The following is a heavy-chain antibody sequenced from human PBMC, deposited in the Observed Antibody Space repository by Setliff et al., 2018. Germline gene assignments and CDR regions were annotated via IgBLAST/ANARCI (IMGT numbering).Heavy chain of an antibody. CDR3: VRDSSADYYDNDYFKY. Sequence: PGGSLRLSCAASGFTFSAHYMDWLRQAPGKGLEWVSRISNSGGSTNYVDSVKGRFTVSRDNSKNTLYLQMNILRPEDTALYYCVRDSSADYYDNDYFKYWGQGALVTVSS. V-gene: IGHV3-23*01. CDR2: ISNSGGST. CDR1: GFTFSAHY. D-gene: IGHD2-21*02. J-gene: IGHJ1*01.